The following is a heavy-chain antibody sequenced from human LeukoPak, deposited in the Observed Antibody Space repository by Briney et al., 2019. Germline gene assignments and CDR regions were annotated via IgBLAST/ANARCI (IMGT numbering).Heavy chain of an antibody. V-gene: IGHV4-34*01. CDR1: GGSFSGYY. Sequence: SETLSLTCAVYGGSFSGYYWSWIRQPPGKGLEWIGEINHSGSTNYNPSLKSQVTISVDTSKNQFSLKLSSVTAADTAVYYCARVFSGSGSYYKAAPFDYWGQGTLVTVSS. D-gene: IGHD3-10*01. CDR3: ARVFSGSGSYYKAAPFDY. CDR2: INHSGST. J-gene: IGHJ4*02.